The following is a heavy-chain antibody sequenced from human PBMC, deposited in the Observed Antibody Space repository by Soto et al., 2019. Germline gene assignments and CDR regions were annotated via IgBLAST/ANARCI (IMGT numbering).Heavy chain of an antibody. D-gene: IGHD3-10*01. CDR2: IVVGSGNT. Sequence: EASVKVSCKASGFTFTSSAVQWVRQARGQRLEWIGWIVVGSGNTNYAQKFQERVTITRDMSTSTAYMELSSLRSEDTAVYYCAAARSRYYYYGMDVWGQGTTVTVS. CDR1: GFTFTSSA. CDR3: AAARSRYYYYGMDV. J-gene: IGHJ6*02. V-gene: IGHV1-58*01.